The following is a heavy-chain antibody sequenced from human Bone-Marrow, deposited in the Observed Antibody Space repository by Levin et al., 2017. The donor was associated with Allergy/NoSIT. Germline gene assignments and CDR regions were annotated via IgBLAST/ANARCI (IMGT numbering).Heavy chain of an antibody. CDR3: ARDADGGWGY. D-gene: IGHD3-16*01. Sequence: GESLKISCAVSGFTVSGTYMGWVRQAPGKGLEWVSVISSGVTTYYADSVKGRFTISRDTSRNTLHLQMNSLRAEDTALYYCARDADGGWGYWGQGTLVTVSS. V-gene: IGHV3-53*01. CDR1: GFTVSGTY. CDR2: ISSGVTT. J-gene: IGHJ4*02.